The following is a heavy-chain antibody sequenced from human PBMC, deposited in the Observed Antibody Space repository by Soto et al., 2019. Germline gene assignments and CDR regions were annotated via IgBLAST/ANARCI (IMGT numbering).Heavy chain of an antibody. J-gene: IGHJ3*02. Sequence: GGSLRLSCAASGFTFSSYGMHWVRQAPGKGLEWVAVISYDGSNKYYADSVKGRFTISRDNSKNTLYLQMNSLRAEDTAVYYCAKDKYSSGYYSPTDAFDIWGQGTMVTVSS. CDR3: AKDKYSSGYYSPTDAFDI. CDR1: GFTFSSYG. CDR2: ISYDGSNK. D-gene: IGHD3-22*01. V-gene: IGHV3-30*18.